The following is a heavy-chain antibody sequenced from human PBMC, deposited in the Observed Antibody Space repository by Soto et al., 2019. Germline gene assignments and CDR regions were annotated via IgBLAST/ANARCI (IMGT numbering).Heavy chain of an antibody. Sequence: PGGSLRLSCAASGFTFSSYAMSWVRQAPGKGLEWVSAISGSGGSTYYADSVKGRFTISRDNSKNTLYLQMNSLRAEDTAVYYCAKDREYSSGWRQSFDYWGQGTLVTVSS. CDR1: GFTFSSYA. D-gene: IGHD6-19*01. J-gene: IGHJ4*02. V-gene: IGHV3-23*01. CDR2: ISGSGGST. CDR3: AKDREYSSGWRQSFDY.